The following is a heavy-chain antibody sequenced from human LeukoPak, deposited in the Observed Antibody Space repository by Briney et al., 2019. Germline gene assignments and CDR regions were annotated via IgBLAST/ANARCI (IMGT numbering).Heavy chain of an antibody. CDR3: AHRPGWFGELDY. CDR2: IYWDGDK. Sequence: ESGPTLVKPTQTLTPTCTFSGFSLSTSGVGVGWIRQPPGKALEWLALIYWDGDKRYSPSLKSRLTITKDTSKNQVVLTMTNMDPVDTATYYCAHRPGWFGELDYWGQGTLVTVSS. V-gene: IGHV2-5*02. J-gene: IGHJ4*02. D-gene: IGHD3-10*01. CDR1: GFSLSTSGVG.